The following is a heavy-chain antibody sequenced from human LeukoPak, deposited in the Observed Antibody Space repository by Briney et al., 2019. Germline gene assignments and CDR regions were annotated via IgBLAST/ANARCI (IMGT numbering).Heavy chain of an antibody. CDR1: GFSFSRNW. D-gene: IGHD3-10*01. J-gene: IGHJ4*02. V-gene: IGHV3-7*01. Sequence: GGSLRLSCATSGFSFSRNWLSWVRQAPGKGLEWVASMDQDGSALRYVDSVKGRFTISRDNARNSLFLQMNSLRVEDTGVYYCASLLGSATQWNYWGQGTLVTVSS. CDR2: MDQDGSAL. CDR3: ASLLGSATQWNY.